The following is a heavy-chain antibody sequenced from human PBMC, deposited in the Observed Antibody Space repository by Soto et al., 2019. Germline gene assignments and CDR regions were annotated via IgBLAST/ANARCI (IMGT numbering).Heavy chain of an antibody. CDR2: IYYSGST. CDR1: GGSISSYY. J-gene: IGHJ5*02. D-gene: IGHD6-13*01. CDR3: ARYSSSWYYWFDP. Sequence: SETLSLTCPVSGGSISSYYLSWIRQPPGKGLEWIGYIYYSGSTNYNPSLKSRVTISVDTSKNQFSLKLSSVTAADTAVYYCARYSSSWYYWFDPWGQGTLVTVSS. V-gene: IGHV4-59*01.